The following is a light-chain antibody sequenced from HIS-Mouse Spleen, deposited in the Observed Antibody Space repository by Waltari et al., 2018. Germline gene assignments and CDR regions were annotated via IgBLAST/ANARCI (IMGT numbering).Light chain of an antibody. Sequence: SYELTQPSSVSVSPGQTARITCSGDVLKKKYARWFQQKPGQAPGLVIYKDSERPSGIPERFSGSSSGTTVTLTISGAQVEDEADYYCYSAADNNLGVFGGGTKLTVL. CDR3: YSAADNNLGV. V-gene: IGLV3-27*01. J-gene: IGLJ3*02. CDR1: VLKKKY. CDR2: KDS.